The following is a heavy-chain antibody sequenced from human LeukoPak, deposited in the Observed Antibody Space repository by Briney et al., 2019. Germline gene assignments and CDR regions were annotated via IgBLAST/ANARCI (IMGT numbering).Heavy chain of an antibody. CDR1: GFTFSSYG. CDR3: AKDKRWANWFDP. CDR2: IRYDGSNK. J-gene: IGHJ5*02. Sequence: PGGSLRLSCAASGFTFSSYGMHWVRQAPGKGLEWVAFIRYDGSNKYYADSVKGRFTISRDNSKNTLYLQMNSLRAEDTAVYYCAKDKRWANWFDPWGQGTLVTVSS. D-gene: IGHD1-26*01. V-gene: IGHV3-30*02.